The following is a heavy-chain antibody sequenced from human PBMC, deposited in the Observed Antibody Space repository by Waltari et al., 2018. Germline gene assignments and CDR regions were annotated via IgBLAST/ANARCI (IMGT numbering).Heavy chain of an antibody. CDR3: ARDGGVTLRPGGW. Sequence: QLQLQESGPGLVKPSETLSLTCTVSGGSISSSSYYWGWIRQPPGKGLEWMGRIIPIFGTANYAQKFQGRVTITADKSTSTAYMELSSLRAEDTAVYYCARDGGVTLRPGGWWGQGTLVTVSS. V-gene: IGHV1-69*06. J-gene: IGHJ4*02. CDR2: IIPIFGTA. CDR1: GGSISSSS. D-gene: IGHD3-16*01.